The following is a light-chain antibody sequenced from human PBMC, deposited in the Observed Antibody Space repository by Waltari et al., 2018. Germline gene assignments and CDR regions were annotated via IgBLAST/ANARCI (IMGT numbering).Light chain of an antibody. CDR2: SNE. CDR1: SSNIGGDT. CDR3: AAWDDSLSGRV. J-gene: IGLJ3*02. Sequence: QSVLTQPPSASGTPGQRVTISCSGSSSNIGGDTVNWYQQLPGTAPKVLIYSNERRPSGVPNRFSGSKSGTSASLTISGLQYEDEADYYCAAWDDSLSGRVFGGGTKLTVL. V-gene: IGLV1-44*01.